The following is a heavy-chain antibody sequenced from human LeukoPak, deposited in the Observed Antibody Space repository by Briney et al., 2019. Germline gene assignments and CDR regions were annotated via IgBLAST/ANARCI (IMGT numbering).Heavy chain of an antibody. Sequence: GGSLRLSCTSSGFTVSSTYISWVRQAPGKGLEWVSSISGSGGNILYADSVKGRFTTSRDNSKNTVHLQMNSLRADDTAVYYCAKDQGTAIFGVVIPDWYFDLWGRGTLVTVSS. J-gene: IGHJ2*01. CDR1: GFTVSSTY. V-gene: IGHV3-23*01. CDR2: ISGSGGNI. D-gene: IGHD3-3*01. CDR3: AKDQGTAIFGVVIPDWYFDL.